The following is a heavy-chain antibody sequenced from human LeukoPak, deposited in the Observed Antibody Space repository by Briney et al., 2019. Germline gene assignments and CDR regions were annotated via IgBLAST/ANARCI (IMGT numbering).Heavy chain of an antibody. Sequence: SETLSLTCAVYGGFFSGYYWSWIRQPPGKGLEWIGEINHSGSTNYNPSLKSRVTISVDTSKNQFSLKLSSVTAADTAVYYCARGGFGFGELVPSDWFDPWGQGTLVTVSS. J-gene: IGHJ5*02. D-gene: IGHD3-10*01. V-gene: IGHV4-34*01. CDR3: ARGGFGFGELVPSDWFDP. CDR2: INHSGST. CDR1: GGFFSGYY.